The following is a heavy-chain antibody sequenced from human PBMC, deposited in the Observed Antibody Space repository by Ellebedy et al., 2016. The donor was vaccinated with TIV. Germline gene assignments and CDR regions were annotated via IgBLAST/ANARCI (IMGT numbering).Heavy chain of an antibody. D-gene: IGHD6-19*01. V-gene: IGHV1-2*02. Sequence: ASVKVSCKASGYTFIGYYIYWLRQAPGQGLEWMGWINPNRGGTNYAQKFQGMVTMTRDTSISTAYMELSRLRSDDTAVYYCARVVAVADARDYWGQGTLVTVSS. CDR3: ARVVAVADARDY. CDR1: GYTFIGYY. CDR2: INPNRGGT. J-gene: IGHJ4*02.